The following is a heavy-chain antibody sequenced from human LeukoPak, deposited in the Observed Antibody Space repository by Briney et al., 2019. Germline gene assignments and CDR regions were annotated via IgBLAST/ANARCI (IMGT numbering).Heavy chain of an antibody. V-gene: IGHV4-59*08. CDR1: GGSISSYY. CDR3: ARHSNYGSGSYYRYWFDP. Sequence: PSETLSLTCTVSGGSISSYYWSWIRQPPGKGLEWVGYIYYSGSTNYNPSLKKRVTISVDTSNNQFSLKLSSVTAADTAVYYCARHSNYGSGSYYRYWFDPWGQGTLVTVSS. CDR2: IYYSGST. D-gene: IGHD3-10*01. J-gene: IGHJ5*02.